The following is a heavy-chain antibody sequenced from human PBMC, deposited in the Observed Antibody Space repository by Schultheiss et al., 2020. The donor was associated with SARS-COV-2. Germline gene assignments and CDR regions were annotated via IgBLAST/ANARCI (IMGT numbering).Heavy chain of an antibody. CDR1: GFSLSTSGMR. CDR2: IDWDDDK. V-gene: IGHV2-70*04. Sequence: SGPTLVKPTQTLTLTCTFSGFSLSTSGMRVSWIRQPPGKALEWLARIDWDDDKFYSTSLKTRLTISKDTSKNQVVLTMTNMDPVDTATYYCVHNLYSGYTDSWGQGTLVTVSS. J-gene: IGHJ5*01. D-gene: IGHD5-12*01. CDR3: VHNLYSGYTDS.